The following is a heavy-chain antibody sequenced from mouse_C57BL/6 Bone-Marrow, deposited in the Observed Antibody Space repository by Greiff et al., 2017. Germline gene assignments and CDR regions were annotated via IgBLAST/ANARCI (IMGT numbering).Heavy chain of an antibody. J-gene: IGHJ2*01. CDR3: VRRRFPYYLAY. CDR2: IDPSDSYT. V-gene: IGHV1-69*01. CDR1: GYTFTSHW. Sequence: QVQLKESGAELVMPGASVKLSCRASGYTFTSHWMHWVKQRPGQGLEWIGEIDPSDSYTNYNQTFKGNSTLTVDKSSSTAYMQLSSLTSEDSAVYYFVRRRFPYYLAYGGQGTTLTVSS.